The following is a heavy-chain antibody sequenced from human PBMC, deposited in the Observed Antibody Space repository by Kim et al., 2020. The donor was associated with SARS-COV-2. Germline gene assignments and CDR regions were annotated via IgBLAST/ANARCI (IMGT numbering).Heavy chain of an antibody. J-gene: IGHJ4*02. D-gene: IGHD1-26*01. Sequence: ADTAKGRITISRDNAKNSLYLQMNSLRDEDTAVYYCAGFPGWGATNSFDYWGQGTLVTVSS. CDR3: AGFPGWGATNSFDY. V-gene: IGHV3-48*02.